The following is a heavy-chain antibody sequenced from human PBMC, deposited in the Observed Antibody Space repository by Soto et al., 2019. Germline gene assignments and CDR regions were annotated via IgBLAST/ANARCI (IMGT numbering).Heavy chain of an antibody. CDR1: GFTFSSYG. D-gene: IGHD6-13*01. Sequence: GGSLRLSCAASGFTFSSYGMHWVRQAPGKGLEWVAVISYDGSNKYYADSVKGRFTISRDNSKNTLYLQMNSLRAEDTAVYYCAKDEVGVAAAATGLDYWGQGTLVTVSS. J-gene: IGHJ4*02. V-gene: IGHV3-30*18. CDR2: ISYDGSNK. CDR3: AKDEVGVAAAATGLDY.